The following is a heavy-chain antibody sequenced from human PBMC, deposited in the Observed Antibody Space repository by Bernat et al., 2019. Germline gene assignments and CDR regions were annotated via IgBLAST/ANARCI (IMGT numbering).Heavy chain of an antibody. CDR1: GFTFSSYS. CDR3: AGELPPGFGENFDY. Sequence: EVQLVESGGGLVKPGGSLRLSCAASGFTFSSYSMNWVRQAPGKGLEWVSSISSSSSYIYYADSVKGRFTISRDNAKNSLYLQMNSLRAEDTAVYYCAGELPPGFGENFDYWGQGTLVTVSS. D-gene: IGHD3-10*01. V-gene: IGHV3-21*01. J-gene: IGHJ4*02. CDR2: ISSSSSYI.